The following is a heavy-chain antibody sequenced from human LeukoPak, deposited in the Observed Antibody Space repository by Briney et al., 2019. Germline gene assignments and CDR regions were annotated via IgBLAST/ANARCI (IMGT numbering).Heavy chain of an antibody. D-gene: IGHD3-16*01. V-gene: IGHV4-61*02. J-gene: IGHJ5*02. Sequence: PSETLSLTCTVSGGSISSGSDYWNWIRQPAGKGLEWIGRMYTNGSTDYNPSLKSRVTISVDTSKNQFSLKLSSVTAADTAVYYCAREIWGTSTKSNWFDPWGQGTLVTVSS. CDR2: MYTNGST. CDR1: GGSISSGSDY. CDR3: AREIWGTSTKSNWFDP.